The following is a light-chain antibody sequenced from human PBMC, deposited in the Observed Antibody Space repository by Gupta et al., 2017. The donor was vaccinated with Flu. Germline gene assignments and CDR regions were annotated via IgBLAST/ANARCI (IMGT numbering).Light chain of an antibody. V-gene: IGLV3-19*01. J-gene: IGLJ3*02. CDR2: GKN. CDR3: NSRDSSGNLWV. CDR1: SLRSYY. Sequence: SSELTQAPAVSVALGQTVWITCQGDSLRSYYASWYQQKPGQAPVLVIYGKNNRPSGIPDRFSGSSSGNTASLTITGAQAEDEADYYCNSRDSSGNLWVFGGGTKLTVL.